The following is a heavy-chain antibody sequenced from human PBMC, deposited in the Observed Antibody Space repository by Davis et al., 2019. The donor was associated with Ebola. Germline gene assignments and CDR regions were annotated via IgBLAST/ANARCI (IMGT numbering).Heavy chain of an antibody. CDR1: GFTFSSYS. CDR3: ARELPNYYYGMDV. J-gene: IGHJ6*02. V-gene: IGHV3-21*01. D-gene: IGHD1-26*01. CDR2: ISSSSSYI. Sequence: GESLKISCAASGFTFSSYSMNWVRQAPGKGLEWVSSISSSSSYIYYADSVKGRFTISRDNSKNTLYLQMNSLRAEDTAVYYCARELPNYYYGMDVWGQGTTVTVSS.